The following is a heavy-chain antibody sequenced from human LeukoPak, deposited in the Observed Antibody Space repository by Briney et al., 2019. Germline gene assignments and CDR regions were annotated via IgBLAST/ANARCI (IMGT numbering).Heavy chain of an antibody. CDR1: GGTFSSYA. CDR2: IIPIFGTA. Sequence: ASVKVSCKASGGTFSSYAISWVRQAPGQGLEWMGGIIPIFGTANYAQKFQGRVTITADESTSTAYMELSSLRSEDTAVYYCARNDPSYSSSWYGGYWGQGTLVTVSS. J-gene: IGHJ4*02. CDR3: ARNDPSYSSSWYGGY. D-gene: IGHD6-13*01. V-gene: IGHV1-69*13.